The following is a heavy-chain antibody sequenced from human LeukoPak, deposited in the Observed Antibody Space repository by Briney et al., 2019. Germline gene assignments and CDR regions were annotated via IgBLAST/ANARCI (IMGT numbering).Heavy chain of an antibody. J-gene: IGHJ4*02. CDR2: IYPDDSDT. Sequence: GESLKISCKGPGYSFNNYWIAWVRQMPGKGPEWMGIIYPDDSDTRYSPSFQGQVTISADKSISTAYLQWSSLKASDTAMYYCARSRPFDYWGQGTLVTVSS. CDR3: ARSRPFDY. CDR1: GYSFNNYW. D-gene: IGHD6-6*01. V-gene: IGHV5-51*01.